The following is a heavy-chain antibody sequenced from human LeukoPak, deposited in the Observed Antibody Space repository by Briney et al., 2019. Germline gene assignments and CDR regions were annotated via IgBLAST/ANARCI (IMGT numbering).Heavy chain of an antibody. J-gene: IGHJ2*01. CDR1: GDSISSYY. CDR3: ARVGYSSGWSHFDL. V-gene: IGHV4-59*01. Sequence: SETLSLTCTVSGDSISSYYWSWIRQPPGKGLEWIGYIYYSGSTKYNPSLKSRVTISVDTSKNQFSLKLSSVTAADTAVYYCARVGYSSGWSHFDLWGRGTLVTVSS. D-gene: IGHD6-19*01. CDR2: IYYSGST.